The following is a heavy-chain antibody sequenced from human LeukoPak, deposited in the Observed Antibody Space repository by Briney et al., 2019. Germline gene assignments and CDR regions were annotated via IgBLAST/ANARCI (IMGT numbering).Heavy chain of an antibody. Sequence: PGGSLRLSCAASGFTFDDYAMHWVRQAPGKGLEWVSLISGDGRSTYYADSVQGRFTISRGNSKNSLFLQMNSLRTDDTALYYCAKAQRGSGGYDFNWFDPWGQGTLVAVSS. V-gene: IGHV3-43*02. D-gene: IGHD5-12*01. CDR2: ISGDGRST. J-gene: IGHJ5*02. CDR3: AKAQRGSGGYDFNWFDP. CDR1: GFTFDDYA.